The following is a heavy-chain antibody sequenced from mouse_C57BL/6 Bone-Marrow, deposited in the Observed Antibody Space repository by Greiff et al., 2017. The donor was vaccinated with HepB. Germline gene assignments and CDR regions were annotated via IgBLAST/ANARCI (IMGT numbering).Heavy chain of an antibody. Sequence: EVKLMESGGGLVKPGGSLKLSCAASGFTFSSYAMSWVRQTPEKRLEWVATISDGGSYTYYPDNVKGRFTISRDNAKNNLYLQMSHLKSEDTAMYYCAIDNGYGDYWGQGTTLTVSS. CDR3: AIDNGYGDY. CDR1: GFTFSSYA. V-gene: IGHV5-4*01. J-gene: IGHJ2*01. D-gene: IGHD1-1*01. CDR2: ISDGGSYT.